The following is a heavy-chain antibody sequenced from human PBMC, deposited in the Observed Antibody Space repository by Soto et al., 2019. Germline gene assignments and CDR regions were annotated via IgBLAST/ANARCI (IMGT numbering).Heavy chain of an antibody. CDR2: ISYDGSNK. D-gene: IGHD2-2*01. V-gene: IGHV3-30-3*01. Sequence: PGGSLRLSCAASGFTFSSYAMSWVRQAPGKGLEWVAIISYDGSNKYYADSVKGRFTISRDNSKNTLSLQMNGLRDEDTAVYFCARDRIVVEPAARYGMDVWGPGTTVTVSS. J-gene: IGHJ6*02. CDR3: ARDRIVVEPAARYGMDV. CDR1: GFTFSSYA.